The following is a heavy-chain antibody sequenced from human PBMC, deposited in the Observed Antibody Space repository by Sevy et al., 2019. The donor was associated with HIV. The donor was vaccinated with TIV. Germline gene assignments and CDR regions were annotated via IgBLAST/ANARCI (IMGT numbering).Heavy chain of an antibody. J-gene: IGHJ6*02. CDR3: AGGSSSSFYYYGMDV. CDR2: MIPIFGTA. Sequence: ASVKVSCKASGGTFSSYAMSWVRQAPGQGLEWMGGMIPIFGTANYAQKFQGRVTITADESTSTAYMELSSLRSEDTAVYYCAGGSSSSFYYYGMDVWGQGTTVTVSS. D-gene: IGHD6-6*01. V-gene: IGHV1-69*13. CDR1: GGTFSSYA.